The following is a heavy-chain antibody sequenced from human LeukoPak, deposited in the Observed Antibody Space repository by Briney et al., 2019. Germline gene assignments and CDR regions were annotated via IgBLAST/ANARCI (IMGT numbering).Heavy chain of an antibody. CDR1: GFTFTTYG. CDR3: AKDYYYDSSGPFDY. CDR2: IGGSGIRT. D-gene: IGHD3-22*01. V-gene: IGHV3-23*01. Sequence: GGTLRLSCSASGFTFTTYGMNWVRQAPGKGLEWVSGIGGSGIRTYYADSVKGRFTISRDNAKNSLYLQMNSLRAEDTALYYCAKDYYYDSSGPFDYWGQGTLVTVSS. J-gene: IGHJ4*02.